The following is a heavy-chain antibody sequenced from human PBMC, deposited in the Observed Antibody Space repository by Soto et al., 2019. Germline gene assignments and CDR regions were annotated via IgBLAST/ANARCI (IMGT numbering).Heavy chain of an antibody. V-gene: IGHV1-3*01. CDR2: IKAGNGNT. Sequence: SVDVSCKPSGYTFTSYAMHWVRGAPRQMVEGMGWIKAGNGNTKYSQKFKGRGSITRDKSARTAYMELRRLRSEDTAVYYCARGESGSAYGTYPPFYDYWGQGTLVTVSS. D-gene: IGHD3-10*01. CDR3: ARGESGSAYGTYPPFYDY. CDR1: GYTFTSYA. J-gene: IGHJ4*02.